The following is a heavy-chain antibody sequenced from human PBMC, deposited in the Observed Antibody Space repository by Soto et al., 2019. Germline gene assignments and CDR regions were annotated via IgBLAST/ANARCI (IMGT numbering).Heavy chain of an antibody. CDR3: ARGASCSSTSCYDNFHYGLAV. CDR1: GYTFTNYG. V-gene: IGHV1-18*01. CDR2: ITASNGNA. D-gene: IGHD2-2*01. J-gene: IGHJ6*02. Sequence: QVQLVQSGPEVKNPGASLKVSCKASGYTFTNYGITWGRQAPGQGLEWMGWITASNGNANYAREIQGRLTLTRDTSTNTASMELRSLRSDDTAVYYCARGASCSSTSCYDNFHYGLAVWGQGTTVIVSS.